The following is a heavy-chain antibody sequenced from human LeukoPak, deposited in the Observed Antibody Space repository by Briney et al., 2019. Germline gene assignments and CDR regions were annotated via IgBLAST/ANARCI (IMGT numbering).Heavy chain of an antibody. D-gene: IGHD3-10*01. V-gene: IGHV4-59*01. Sequence: SETLSLTCTVSGGSISSYYWSWIRQSPGKGLECIGYIHCTGSTNYNPSLKSRVTISVETSKNQFSLKLKSVTAADTAVYYCARGGYYGSGNDFRFDPWGQGTLVTVSS. J-gene: IGHJ5*02. CDR3: ARGGYYGSGNDFRFDP. CDR1: GGSISSYY. CDR2: IHCTGST.